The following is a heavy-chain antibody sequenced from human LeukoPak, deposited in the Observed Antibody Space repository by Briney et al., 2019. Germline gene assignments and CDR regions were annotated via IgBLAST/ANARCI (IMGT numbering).Heavy chain of an antibody. Sequence: KSGGSLRLSCAASGFTFSSYSLNWVRQAPGQGLEWVSSISSSSSYIYYADSVKGRFTISRDNAKNSLYLQMNSLRAEDTAVYYCARGGNSGSYYYYYMDVWGKGTTVTVSS. CDR2: ISSSSSYI. CDR3: ARGGNSGSYYYYYMDV. V-gene: IGHV3-21*01. J-gene: IGHJ6*03. CDR1: GFTFSSYS. D-gene: IGHD4-23*01.